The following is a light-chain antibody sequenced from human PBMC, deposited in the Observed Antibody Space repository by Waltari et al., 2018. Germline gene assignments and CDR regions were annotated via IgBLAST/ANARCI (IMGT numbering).Light chain of an antibody. CDR1: ELGHKY. CDR2: QDK. Sequence: SYEMTQSPSVSVSPGQTANMACSGHELGHKYVHWYQQKPGQSPLLVIYQDKKRPPGIPARFSGSNAGNTATLTISETQAVEEADYYCQTWDSNSYVFGTGTKLTVL. J-gene: IGLJ1*01. V-gene: IGLV3-1*01. CDR3: QTWDSNSYV.